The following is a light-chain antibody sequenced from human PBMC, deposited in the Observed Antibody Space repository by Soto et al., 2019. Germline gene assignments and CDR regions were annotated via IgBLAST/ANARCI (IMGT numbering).Light chain of an antibody. CDR1: QGISSY. Sequence: AIRMTQSTSSVSASTGDRVTITRRASQGISSYLAWYQQKPGKATKLLIYAASTLQSGVPSRFSGSGSGTDFTLTISRLEPEDFAVYYCQQYGSSHPITFGQGTRLEIK. J-gene: IGKJ5*01. CDR3: QQYGSSHPIT. V-gene: IGKV1-8*01. CDR2: AAS.